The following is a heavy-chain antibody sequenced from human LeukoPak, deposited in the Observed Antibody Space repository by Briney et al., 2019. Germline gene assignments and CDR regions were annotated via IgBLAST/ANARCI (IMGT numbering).Heavy chain of an antibody. CDR2: ISSSSSTI. J-gene: IGHJ6*03. D-gene: IGHD2-21*02. V-gene: IGHV3-48*01. Sequence: PGGSLRLSCAASGFTFSSYSMNWVRQAPGKGLEWVSYISSSSSTIYYADSVKGRFTTSRDNAKNSLYLQMNSLRAEDTAVYYCARRDKGDYYYYYYMDVWGKGTTVTVSS. CDR3: ARRDKGDYYYYYYMDV. CDR1: GFTFSSYS.